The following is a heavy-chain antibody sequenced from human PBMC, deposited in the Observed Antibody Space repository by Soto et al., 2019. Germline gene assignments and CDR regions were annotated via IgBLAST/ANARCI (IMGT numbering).Heavy chain of an antibody. D-gene: IGHD5-12*01. CDR3: LIRILAKETIVD. CDR1: GGSISSSSYF. Sequence: SETLSLTCTVSGGSISSSSYFWGWIRQPPGKGLEWIGSIYYSGSTYYNPSLKSRVTVSVDTSKNQFSLKVSSVTAADTAVYFCLIRILAKETIVDWGPGILVTVFS. CDR2: IYYSGST. J-gene: IGHJ4*02. V-gene: IGHV4-39*03.